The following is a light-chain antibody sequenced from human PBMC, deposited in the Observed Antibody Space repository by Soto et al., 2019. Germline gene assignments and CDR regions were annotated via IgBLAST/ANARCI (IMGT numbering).Light chain of an antibody. CDR1: SSDVAGSDY. Sequence: QSALTQPPSASESPGQSVTISCTGTSSDVAGSDYVSWYQQHPGKAPKLIIYEVTKRPAGVPDRFSGSKSGNTASLTVSGLQADDESYYYCSSFARGDNPHVLFGGGTKLTVL. V-gene: IGLV2-8*01. J-gene: IGLJ2*01. CDR3: SSFARGDNPHVL. CDR2: EVT.